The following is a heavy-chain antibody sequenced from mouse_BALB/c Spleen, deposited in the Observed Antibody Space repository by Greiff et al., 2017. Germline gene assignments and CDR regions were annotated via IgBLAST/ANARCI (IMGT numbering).Heavy chain of an antibody. CDR1: GFTFNTYA. CDR2: IRSKSNNYAT. J-gene: IGHJ4*01. V-gene: IGHV10-1*02. Sequence: EVQRVESGGGLVQPKGSLKLSCAASGFTFNTYAMNWVRQAPGKGLEWVARIRSKSNNYATYYADSVKDRFTISRDDSQSMLYLQMNNLKTEDTAMYYCVRPNYAMDYWGQGTSVTVSS. CDR3: VRPNYAMDY.